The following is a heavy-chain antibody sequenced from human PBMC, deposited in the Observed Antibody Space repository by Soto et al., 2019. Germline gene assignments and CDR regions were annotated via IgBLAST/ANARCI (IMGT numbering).Heavy chain of an antibody. D-gene: IGHD3-9*01. V-gene: IGHV1-2*02. CDR1: EHTSTIYY. J-gene: IGHJ1*01. CDR3: ATREYDILTGYLHI. Sequence: QAHLVQSGAEVRKPGASVKVSCQALEHTSTIYYIHWVRQARGQGLEWLGWINADSRDTTYAEDFRGRVTFTRDTSTSTFHMELSRLSLDDTAMYFWATREYDILTGYLHIWGQGTLITVSS. CDR2: INADSRDT.